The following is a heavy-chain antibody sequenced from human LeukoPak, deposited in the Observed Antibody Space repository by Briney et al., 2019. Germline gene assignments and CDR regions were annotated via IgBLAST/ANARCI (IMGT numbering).Heavy chain of an antibody. V-gene: IGHV3-74*01. J-gene: IGHJ6*03. CDR1: GFTFSSYW. Sequence: PGGSLRLSCAASGFTFSSYWMHWVRQAPRKGLVWVSRINSDGSSTSYADSVKGRFTISRDNAKNTLYLQMNSLRAEDTAVYYCARDRYSNYYYMDVWGKGTTVTVSS. CDR3: ARDRYSNYYYMDV. CDR2: INSDGSST. D-gene: IGHD4-11*01.